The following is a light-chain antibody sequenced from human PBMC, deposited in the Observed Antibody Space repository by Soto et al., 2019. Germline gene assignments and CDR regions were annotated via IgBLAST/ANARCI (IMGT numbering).Light chain of an antibody. J-gene: IGKJ2*01. CDR1: QTIGTH. V-gene: IGKV1-39*01. CDR3: QQSHSTPPDT. Sequence: DIQMTQSPSSLSASVGDRVTITCRASQTIGTHLNWYQKKPGKAPKLLIHAASTLHSGVPSRFSGSGSGTDFTLTISSLQPEDFATYYCQQSHSTPPDTFGQGTKLEIK. CDR2: AAS.